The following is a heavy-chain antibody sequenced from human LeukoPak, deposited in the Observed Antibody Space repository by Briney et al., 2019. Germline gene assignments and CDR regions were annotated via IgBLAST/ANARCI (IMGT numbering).Heavy chain of an antibody. D-gene: IGHD2-2*01. V-gene: IGHV4-31*03. CDR1: GGSISSGGYY. CDR3: AREGAPYATEGMDV. J-gene: IGHJ6*02. CDR2: IHSSGST. Sequence: PSQTLSLTCTVSGGSISSGGYYWSWIRQHPEKGLEWIGYIHSSGSTYHNPSLNPRVTISLETSKNQFSLRLSSVTAADTAVYYCAREGAPYATEGMDVWGQGATVTVSS.